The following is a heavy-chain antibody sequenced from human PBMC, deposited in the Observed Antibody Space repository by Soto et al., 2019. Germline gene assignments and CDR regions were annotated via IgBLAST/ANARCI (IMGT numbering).Heavy chain of an antibody. CDR2: IWYDGSNK. Sequence: QVQLVESGGGVVQPGRSLRLSCAASGFTFSNYGMHWVHQAPGKGLEWVAVIWYDGSNKYYADSVKGRFTISRDNSKNTLYLQMNSLRAEDTAVYYCGYGSDHSADYWGQGTLVTVSS. V-gene: IGHV3-33*01. J-gene: IGHJ4*02. CDR3: GYGSDHSADY. D-gene: IGHD3-10*01. CDR1: GFTFSNYG.